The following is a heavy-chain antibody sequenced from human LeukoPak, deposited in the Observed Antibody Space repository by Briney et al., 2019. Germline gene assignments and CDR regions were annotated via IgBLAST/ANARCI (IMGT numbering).Heavy chain of an antibody. CDR1: GYTFTSYG. V-gene: IGHV1-18*01. Sequence: WASVRVSCKASGYTFTSYGISWVRQAPGQGLEWRGWISAYNGNTNYAQKLQGRVTMTTDTSTSTAYMELRSLRSEDTAVYYCARQAILEMATMRGAFDIWGQGTMVTVSS. J-gene: IGHJ3*02. D-gene: IGHD5-24*01. CDR3: ARQAILEMATMRGAFDI. CDR2: ISAYNGNT.